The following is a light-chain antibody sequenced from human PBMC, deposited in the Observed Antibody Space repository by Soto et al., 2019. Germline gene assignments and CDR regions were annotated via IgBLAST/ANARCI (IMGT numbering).Light chain of an antibody. Sequence: IQVTPSPSSVSASVGDRVTITCRASQAINSWLAWYQQKPGKAPKLLIYGASSLQSGVPSRFSGSESGTDFTLAISSLQPEDFATYYCQQANSFPYTFGQGTKLEIK. CDR3: QQANSFPYT. V-gene: IGKV1D-12*01. J-gene: IGKJ2*01. CDR2: GAS. CDR1: QAINSW.